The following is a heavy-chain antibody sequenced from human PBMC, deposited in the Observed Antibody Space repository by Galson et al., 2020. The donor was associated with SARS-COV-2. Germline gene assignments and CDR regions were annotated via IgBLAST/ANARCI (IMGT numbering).Heavy chain of an antibody. CDR1: GGSISSGSYY. Sequence: SETLSLTCTVSGGSISSGSYYWSWIRQPAGKGLEWIGRIYTSGSTNYNPSLKSRVTISVDTSKNQFSLKLSSVTAADTAVYYCARDPYDILTGYSRGREYYYYYYGMDGWGQGTTVTVSS. D-gene: IGHD3-9*01. J-gene: IGHJ6*02. CDR3: ARDPYDILTGYSRGREYYYYYYGMDG. V-gene: IGHV4-61*02. CDR2: IYTSGST.